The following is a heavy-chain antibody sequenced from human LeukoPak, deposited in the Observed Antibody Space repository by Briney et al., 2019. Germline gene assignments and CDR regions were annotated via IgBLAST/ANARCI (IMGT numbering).Heavy chain of an antibody. V-gene: IGHV4-59*01. Sequence: SETLSLTCTVSGGSLNRYYWSWIRQPPGKGLEGMGYIYYTGSTNYNPSLKSRVTMSLDTSKNQFSLKLSSVTAADTAVYYCARGIGYCSTTGCYAYYYGMDVWGQGTTVTVSS. J-gene: IGHJ6*02. CDR2: IYYTGST. D-gene: IGHD2-2*01. CDR3: ARGIGYCSTTGCYAYYYGMDV. CDR1: GGSLNRYY.